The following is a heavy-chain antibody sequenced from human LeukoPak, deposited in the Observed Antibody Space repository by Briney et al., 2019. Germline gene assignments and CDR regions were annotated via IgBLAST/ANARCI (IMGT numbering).Heavy chain of an antibody. CDR3: ARSDESKPWDP. CDR1: GASISDYY. D-gene: IGHD1-14*01. V-gene: IGHV4-59*01. Sequence: PSETLSLTCTVSGASISDYYWSWIRRPPGKGLEWIGYIYYSGSTNYNPSLKSRATISEDTSKNQFSLKLSSVTAADTAVYYCARSDESKPWDPWQQDTLVTVSS. CDR2: IYYSGST. J-gene: IGHJ5*02.